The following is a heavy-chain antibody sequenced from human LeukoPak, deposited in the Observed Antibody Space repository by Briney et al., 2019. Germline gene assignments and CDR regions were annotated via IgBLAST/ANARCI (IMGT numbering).Heavy chain of an antibody. CDR2: IKQDGSEK. CDR3: ARRGTYNSSWLGTLYI. D-gene: IGHD6-13*01. Sequence: GSLRLSCATSGFTFSNYWMSWVRQAPGKGLEWVADIKQDGSEKYYVDSVKGRFTTSRDNAKNSLLLQMNSLRADDTAVYYCARRGTYNSSWLGTLYIWGQGTMGTVSS. CDR1: GFTFSNYW. V-gene: IGHV3-7*05. J-gene: IGHJ3*02.